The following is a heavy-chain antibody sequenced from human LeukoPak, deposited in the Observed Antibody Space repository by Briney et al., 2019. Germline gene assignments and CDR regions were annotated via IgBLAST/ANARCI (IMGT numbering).Heavy chain of an antibody. CDR1: GFTFSSYG. Sequence: PGGSLRLSCAASGFTFSSYGMHWFRQAPGKGLEWVAVIWYDGSDKYYADSVKGRFTISRDNSKNTLYLQMNSLRAEDTAVYYCARDTEHYYDSSGYWDWGQGTLVTVSS. J-gene: IGHJ4*02. D-gene: IGHD3-22*01. CDR2: IWYDGSDK. CDR3: ARDTEHYYDSSGYWD. V-gene: IGHV3-33*01.